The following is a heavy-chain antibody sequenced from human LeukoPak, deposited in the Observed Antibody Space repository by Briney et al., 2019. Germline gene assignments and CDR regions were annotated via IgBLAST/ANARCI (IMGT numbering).Heavy chain of an antibody. Sequence: PGGSLRLSCAASGFTFSNYDMHWVRQSTGKGLEWVSGIGTAGITNYPDSVKGRFTMSREDNSFYLQMNSLRAGDTAVYYCARGRHFDWSKHFYYYMDVWGKGTSVTVSS. CDR2: IGTAGIT. J-gene: IGHJ6*03. CDR1: GFTFSNYD. CDR3: ARGRHFDWSKHFYYYMDV. D-gene: IGHD3-9*01. V-gene: IGHV3-13*01.